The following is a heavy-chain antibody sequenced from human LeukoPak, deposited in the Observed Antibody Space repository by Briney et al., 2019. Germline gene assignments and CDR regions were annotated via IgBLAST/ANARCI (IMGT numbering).Heavy chain of an antibody. CDR3: ARTSYTSGYYYYYMDV. CDR2: IYYSGST. CDR1: GGSISTYY. J-gene: IGHJ6*03. V-gene: IGHV4-59*01. D-gene: IGHD3-22*01. Sequence: PSETLSLTCTVSGGSISTYYWSWIRQPPGKGLEWIGYIYYSGSTTYNPSLKSRVTISIDTSKNQFSLKLSSVTAADTAVYYCARTSYTSGYYYYYMDVWGKGTTVTVSS.